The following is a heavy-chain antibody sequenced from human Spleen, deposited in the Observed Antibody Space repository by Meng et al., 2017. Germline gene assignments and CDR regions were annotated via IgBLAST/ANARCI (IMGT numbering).Heavy chain of an antibody. CDR3: ARATAAGFDY. D-gene: IGHD6-13*01. Sequence: QGQLQESGPGLVRPSETLSLTCTVSGGSVSSGNSYWNWIRQSPGKGLEWIGYVDNSGSTDYNPSLKSRVTLSVDTSKNQFSLKLSSVTAADTAVYYCARATAAGFDYWGQGTLVTVSS. CDR2: VDNSGST. V-gene: IGHV4-61*01. J-gene: IGHJ4*02. CDR1: GGSVSSGNSY.